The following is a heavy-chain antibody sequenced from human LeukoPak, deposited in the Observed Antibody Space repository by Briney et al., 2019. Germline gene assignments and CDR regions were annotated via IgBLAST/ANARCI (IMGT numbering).Heavy chain of an antibody. V-gene: IGHV4-59*01. CDR2: INYSGTT. CDR3: ARDPIHRDDYNAE. D-gene: IGHD5-24*01. J-gene: IGHJ4*02. Sequence: SETLSLTCTVPGSSISNFYWSWIRQPPGRGLEWVGSINYSGTTNYNPSLKSRVTMSIDTSKNQVSLNLNSVTAADTAVYYCARDPIHRDDYNAEWGQGVLVSVSS. CDR1: GSSISNFY.